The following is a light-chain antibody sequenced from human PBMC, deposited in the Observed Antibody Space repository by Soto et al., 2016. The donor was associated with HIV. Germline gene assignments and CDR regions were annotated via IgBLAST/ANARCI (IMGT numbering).Light chain of an antibody. CDR1: QAINSR. V-gene: IGKV1-12*01. CDR3: QQTDSFPFT. Sequence: DIQMTQSPSSVSASVGDRVTITCRASQAINSRSAWYQQNPGKAPEVLITATYTLQDGVPSRFSGSASGGTGTDFTLTIDSLQPEDFATYYCQQTDSFPFTFGPGTKV. CDR2: ATY. J-gene: IGKJ3*01.